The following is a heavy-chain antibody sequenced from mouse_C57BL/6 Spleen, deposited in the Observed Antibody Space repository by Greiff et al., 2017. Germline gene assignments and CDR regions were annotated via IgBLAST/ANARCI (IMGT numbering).Heavy chain of an antibody. Sequence: VKLMESGPELVKPGASVKISCKASGYAFSSSWMNWVKQRPGKGLEWIGRIYPGDGDTNYNGKFKGKATLTADKSSSTAYMQLSSLTSEDSAVYFCARGSYHRFDYWGQGTTLTVSS. CDR1: GYAFSSSW. CDR2: IYPGDGDT. V-gene: IGHV1-82*01. D-gene: IGHD1-1*02. J-gene: IGHJ2*01. CDR3: ARGSYHRFDY.